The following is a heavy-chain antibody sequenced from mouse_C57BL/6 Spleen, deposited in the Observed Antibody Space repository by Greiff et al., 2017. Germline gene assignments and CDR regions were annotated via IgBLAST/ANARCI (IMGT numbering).Heavy chain of an antibody. CDR2: ISDGGSYT. CDR3: ASEYYYAMDY. V-gene: IGHV5-4*01. CDR1: GFTFSSYA. J-gene: IGHJ4*01. Sequence: EVQLVESGGGLVKPGGSLKLSCAASGFTFSSYAMSWVRQTPEKRLEWVATISDGGSYTYYPDNVKGRFTISRDNAKNNLYLQMSHLNSEDTAMYYCASEYYYAMDYWGQGTSVTVSS.